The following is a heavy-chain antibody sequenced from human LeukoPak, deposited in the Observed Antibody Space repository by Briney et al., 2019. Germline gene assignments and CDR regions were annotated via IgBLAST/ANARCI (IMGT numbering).Heavy chain of an antibody. D-gene: IGHD3-10*01. V-gene: IGHV4-34*01. CDR3: ARDYYGSGSNNWFDP. CDR2: INHSGST. Sequence: SEALSLTCAVYGGSFSGYYWSWIRQPPGKGLEWIGEINHSGSTNYNPSLKSRVTISVDTSKNQFSLKLSSVTAADTAVYYCARDYYGSGSNNWFDPWGQGTLVTVSS. J-gene: IGHJ5*02. CDR1: GGSFSGYY.